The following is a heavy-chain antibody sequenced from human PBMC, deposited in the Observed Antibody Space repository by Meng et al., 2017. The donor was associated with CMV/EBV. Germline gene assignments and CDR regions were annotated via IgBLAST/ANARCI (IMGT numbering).Heavy chain of an antibody. J-gene: IGHJ4*02. Sequence: QGPLQEAGPGLVKPSETLSLTCSVSGGFFSGFFWTWIRQPAGKGLEWIGRIYSTGGTNYNPSFESRVTISLDGSNNQFSLKLNSVTAADTAIYYCARERGDDSGYNFDSWGQGTLVTVSS. CDR2: IYSTGGT. V-gene: IGHV4-4*07. CDR1: GGFFSGFF. D-gene: IGHD3-22*01. CDR3: ARERGDDSGYNFDS.